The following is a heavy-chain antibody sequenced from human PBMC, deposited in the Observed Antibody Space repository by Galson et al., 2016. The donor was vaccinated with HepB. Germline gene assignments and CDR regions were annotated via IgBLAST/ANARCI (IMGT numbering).Heavy chain of an antibody. J-gene: IGHJ4*02. CDR3: ASMTGTTPGGY. Sequence: SLRLSCAASGFTFSSYTMSWVRQSPGGGLEWVSAVSGSGDGTYYAESVKGRLTISRDNSKNTLYLQMNSLRAEDTAVYYCASMTGTTPGGYWGQGTLVTVSS. D-gene: IGHD1-20*01. CDR2: VSGSGDGT. CDR1: GFTFSSYT. V-gene: IGHV3-23*01.